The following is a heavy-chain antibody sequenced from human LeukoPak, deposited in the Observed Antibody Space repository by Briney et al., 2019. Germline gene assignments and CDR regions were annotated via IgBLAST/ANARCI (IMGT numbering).Heavy chain of an antibody. J-gene: IGHJ4*02. D-gene: IGHD2-2*01. CDR3: ARIPSQLLGQDLDY. V-gene: IGHV3-30-3*01. CDR1: GFTFSSYA. Sequence: GGSLRLSCAASGFTFSSYAMHWARQAPGKGLEWVAVISYDGSNKYYADSVKGRFTISRDNSKNTLYLQMNSLRAEDTAVYYCARIPSQLLGQDLDYWGQGTLVTVSS. CDR2: ISYDGSNK.